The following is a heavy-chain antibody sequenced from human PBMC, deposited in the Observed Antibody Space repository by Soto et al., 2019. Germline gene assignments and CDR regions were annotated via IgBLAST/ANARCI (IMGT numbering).Heavy chain of an antibody. J-gene: IGHJ3*02. D-gene: IGHD5-18*01. CDR2: IYYSGST. Sequence: SETLSLTCTVSGGSISSYYWSWVRQPPGKGLEWMGDIYYSGSTNYNPSLKSRVTISVDTSKNQFSLKLSSVTAADTAVYYCASGRRYSYGYSAFDIWGQGTMVTVSS. V-gene: IGHV4-59*01. CDR3: ASGRRYSYGYSAFDI. CDR1: GGSISSYY.